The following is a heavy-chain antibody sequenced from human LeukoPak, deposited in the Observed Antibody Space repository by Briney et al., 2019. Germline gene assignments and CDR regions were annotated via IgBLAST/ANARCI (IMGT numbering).Heavy chain of an antibody. D-gene: IGHD6-19*01. Sequence: ASVKVSCKVSGYTLTELSMHWVRQAPGKGLEWMGGFDPEDGETIYAQKFQGRVTMTEDTSTDTAYMELSSLRSEDTAVYYCAKAGMYSSGWLQDYWGQGTLVTVSS. V-gene: IGHV1-24*01. CDR1: GYTLTELS. CDR2: FDPEDGET. CDR3: AKAGMYSSGWLQDY. J-gene: IGHJ4*02.